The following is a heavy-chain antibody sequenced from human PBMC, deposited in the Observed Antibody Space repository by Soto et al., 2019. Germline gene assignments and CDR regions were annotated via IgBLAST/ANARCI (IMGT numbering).Heavy chain of an antibody. Sequence: PGGSLRLSCAASGFTFSSYAMHWVRQAPGKGLEWVAVISYDGSNKYYADSVKGRFTISRDNSKNTLYLQMNSLRAEDTAVYYCARDEVVVVAATGYYYYGMDVWGQGTTVTVSS. CDR2: ISYDGSNK. CDR1: GFTFSSYA. CDR3: ARDEVVVVAATGYYYYGMDV. J-gene: IGHJ6*02. D-gene: IGHD2-15*01. V-gene: IGHV3-30-3*01.